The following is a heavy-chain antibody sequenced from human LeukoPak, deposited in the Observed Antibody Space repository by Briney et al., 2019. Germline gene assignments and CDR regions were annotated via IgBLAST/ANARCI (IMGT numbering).Heavy chain of an antibody. CDR3: ASVDGGDCFSCMDV. J-gene: IGHJ6*02. CDR1: GYTFTSYA. D-gene: IGHD2-21*02. Sequence: ASVKVSCKASGYTFTSYAMHWVRQAPGQRLEWMGWINAGNDNTKYSQKFQGRVTITRDTSASTAYMELSSLRSEDTAVYYCASVDGGDCFSCMDVWGQGTTVTVSS. V-gene: IGHV1-3*01. CDR2: INAGNDNT.